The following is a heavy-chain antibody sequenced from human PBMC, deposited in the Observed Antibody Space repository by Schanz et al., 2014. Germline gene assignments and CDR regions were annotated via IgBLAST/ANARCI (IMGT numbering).Heavy chain of an antibody. Sequence: QVQLVQSGGEVKKPGASVKVSCKASGYTFRSYGITWVRQAPGQGLEWMGWINGYNGHTLYAQKFQGRVTMTTDTSTSTSYMELTSLRFDDTAVYYCARDFSAYVGNYFDYWGQGTLVTVSS. CDR2: INGYNGHT. J-gene: IGHJ4*02. V-gene: IGHV1-18*01. CDR3: ARDFSAYVGNYFDY. CDR1: GYTFRSYG. D-gene: IGHD5-12*01.